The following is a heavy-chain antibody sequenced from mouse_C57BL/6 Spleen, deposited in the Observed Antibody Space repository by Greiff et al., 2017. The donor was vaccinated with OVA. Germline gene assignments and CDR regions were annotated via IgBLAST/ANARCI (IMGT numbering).Heavy chain of an antibody. CDR1: GYTFTSYC. V-gene: IGHV1-69*01. J-gene: IGHJ2*01. CDR3: DLITTVVGGDD. D-gene: IGHD1-1*01. CDR2: IDPSDGYT. Sequence: QVQLQQPGAELVMPGASVKLSCKASGYTFTSYCMHWVKQRPGQGLEWIGEIDPSDGYTNYNQKFKGKATLTVDKSSSTAYMQLSSLTSEDSAVYSWDLITTVVGGDDWGQGTTLTVSS.